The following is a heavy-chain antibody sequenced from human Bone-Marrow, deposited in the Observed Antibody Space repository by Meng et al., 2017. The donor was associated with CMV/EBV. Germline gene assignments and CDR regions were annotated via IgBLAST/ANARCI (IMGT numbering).Heavy chain of an antibody. CDR2: ISSSGSTI. CDR1: GFTFSSYE. V-gene: IGHV3-48*03. Sequence: GGSLRLSCAASGFTFSSYEMNWVRQAPGKGLEWVSYISSSGSTIYYADSVKGRFTISRDNAKNSLYLQMNSLRAEDTAVYYCARGPTRTELIDYWGQGTLVTVSS. CDR3: ARGPTRTELIDY. J-gene: IGHJ4*02. D-gene: IGHD1-26*01.